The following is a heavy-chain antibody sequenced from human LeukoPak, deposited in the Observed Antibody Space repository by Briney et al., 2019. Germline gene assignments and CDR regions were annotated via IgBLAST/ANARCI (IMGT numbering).Heavy chain of an antibody. J-gene: IGHJ4*02. Sequence: GGSLRLSCATSGFTFSTFWMYWVRQAPGKGLVWVSRINHDGSSTNYADSVKGRFTISRDNAKNTLYLQMNSLRAEDTAVYYCAKDTPRGYNYGYFDYWGQETLLTVSS. CDR3: AKDTPRGYNYGYFDY. CDR1: GFTFSTFW. CDR2: INHDGSST. V-gene: IGHV3-74*01. D-gene: IGHD5-18*01.